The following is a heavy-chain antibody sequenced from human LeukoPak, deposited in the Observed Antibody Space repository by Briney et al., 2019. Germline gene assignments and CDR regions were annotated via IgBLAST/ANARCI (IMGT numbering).Heavy chain of an antibody. D-gene: IGHD2-2*01. CDR3: ARDSLYCSSTSCLPDY. CDR2: IWYDGSNK. CDR1: GFTFSSYG. J-gene: IGHJ4*02. Sequence: PGRSLRLSCAASGFTFSSYGMHWVRQAPGKGLEWVAVIWYDGSNKYYADSVKGRFTISRDNSKNTLYLQMNSLRAEDTAVYYCARDSLYCSSTSCLPDYWGQGTLVTVSS. V-gene: IGHV3-33*01.